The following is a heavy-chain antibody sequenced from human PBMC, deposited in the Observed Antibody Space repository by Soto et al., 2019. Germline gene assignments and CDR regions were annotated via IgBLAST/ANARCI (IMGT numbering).Heavy chain of an antibody. V-gene: IGHV1-69*06. CDR3: ARGAGFWSGYDYYGMDV. D-gene: IGHD3-3*01. CDR1: GGTFSIYA. Sequence: SVKVSCKASGGTFSIYAISWVRQAPGQGLEWMGGIIPIFGTANYAQKFQGRVTITADKSTSTAYMELSSLRSEDTAVYYCARGAGFWSGYDYYGMDVWDQGTTVTVSS. CDR2: IIPIFGTA. J-gene: IGHJ6*02.